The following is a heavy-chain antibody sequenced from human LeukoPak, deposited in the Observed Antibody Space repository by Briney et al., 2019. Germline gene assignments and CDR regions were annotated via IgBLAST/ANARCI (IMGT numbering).Heavy chain of an antibody. CDR3: AGAAVNDFVN. Sequence: ASVKVSCKASGYIFGAYYVHWVRQAPGQGLEWMGCINPKSGGAIYAQNFQGRVTLTRDTSISTAYMELTRLTSDDTAVYYCAGAAVNDFVNWGQGTLVTVSS. V-gene: IGHV1-2*02. CDR1: GYIFGAYY. D-gene: IGHD2-8*01. CDR2: INPKSGGA. J-gene: IGHJ4*02.